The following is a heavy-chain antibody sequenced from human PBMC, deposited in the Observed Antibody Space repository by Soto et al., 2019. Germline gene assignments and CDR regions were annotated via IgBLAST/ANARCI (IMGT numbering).Heavy chain of an antibody. CDR3: MKVRDY. CDR1: GFMFSDYA. Sequence: EVKLVESGGGLVQPGGSLRISSKVSGFMFSDYAMTWVRQAPGKGLEWVSSIGKSGSDRDYADSVKGRFTISRDNSENTVFLQMDSLKVEDTALYFCMKVRDYWGQGTQVTVS. J-gene: IGHJ4*02. CDR2: IGKSGSDR. V-gene: IGHV3-23*04.